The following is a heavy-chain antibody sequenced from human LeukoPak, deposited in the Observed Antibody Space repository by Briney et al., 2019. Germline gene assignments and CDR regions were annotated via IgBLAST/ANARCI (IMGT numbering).Heavy chain of an antibody. J-gene: IGHJ6*02. CDR3: AMPNYDILTGLDLYYYYGMDV. CDR2: IKQDGSEK. V-gene: IGHV3-7*01. D-gene: IGHD3-9*01. Sequence: QPGGSLRLSCAASGFTFSSYWMSWVRQAPGKGLEWVANIKQDGSEKYYVDSVKGRFTISRDNAKNSLYLQMNSLRAEDTAVYYCAMPNYDILTGLDLYYYYGMDVWGHGTTVTVSS. CDR1: GFTFSSYW.